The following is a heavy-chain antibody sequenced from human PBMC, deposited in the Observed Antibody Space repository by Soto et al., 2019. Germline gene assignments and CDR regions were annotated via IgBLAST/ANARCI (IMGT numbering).Heavy chain of an antibody. CDR3: ARIREPGRVPGDYDHFDY. D-gene: IGHD4-17*01. CDR1: GFSLSTGGMC. J-gene: IGHJ4*02. CDR2: IDWDDDK. V-gene: IGHV2-70*01. Sequence: SGPTLVNPTQTLTLTCTFSGFSLSTGGMCVSWIRQPPGKALEWLALIDWDDDKYYSTSLKTRLTISNDTSKNQVVLTMTNMDPVDTATYYCARIREPGRVPGDYDHFDYWGQGTLVTVSS.